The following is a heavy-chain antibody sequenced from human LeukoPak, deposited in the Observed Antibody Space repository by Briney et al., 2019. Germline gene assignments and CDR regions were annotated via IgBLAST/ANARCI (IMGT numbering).Heavy chain of an antibody. CDR3: AKGGSNNWSFDN. CDR1: GFTFSSYG. D-gene: IGHD1-1*01. V-gene: IGHV3-30*02. Sequence: GGSPRLSCAASGFTFSSYGMHWVRQAPGKGLQWVAYIRYDGRNKYSADSVKGRFTIYRDNSKSTLYLQMNSLRPEDTAVYYCAKGGSNNWSFDNWGQGTLVTVSS. CDR2: IRYDGRNK. J-gene: IGHJ4*02.